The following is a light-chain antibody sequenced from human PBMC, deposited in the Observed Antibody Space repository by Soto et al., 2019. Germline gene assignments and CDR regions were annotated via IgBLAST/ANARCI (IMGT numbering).Light chain of an antibody. CDR2: GVS. CDR3: QQYGSLPFT. Sequence: EIVLTQSPGTLSLSPGERATLSCRASQSLSNIYLAWYQQKPGQAPRVLVYGVSTRATGIPDRFGGSGSGTDFNLTISRLEPEDFAVYYCQQYGSLPFTFGPGTKVDIK. J-gene: IGKJ3*01. V-gene: IGKV3-20*01. CDR1: QSLSNIY.